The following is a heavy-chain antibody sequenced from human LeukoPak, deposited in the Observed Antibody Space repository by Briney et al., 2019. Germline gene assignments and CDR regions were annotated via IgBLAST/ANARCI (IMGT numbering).Heavy chain of an antibody. D-gene: IGHD3-22*01. Sequence: PSQTLSLTCTVSGGSISSGGYYWSWIRQHPGKGLEWIGYIYYSGSTYYNPSLKSRDTISVDTSKNQFSLKLSSMTAADTAVYYCARDIDDSSGYTFDYWGQGTLVTVSS. CDR3: ARDIDDSSGYTFDY. CDR1: GGSISSGGYY. CDR2: IYYSGST. J-gene: IGHJ4*02. V-gene: IGHV4-31*03.